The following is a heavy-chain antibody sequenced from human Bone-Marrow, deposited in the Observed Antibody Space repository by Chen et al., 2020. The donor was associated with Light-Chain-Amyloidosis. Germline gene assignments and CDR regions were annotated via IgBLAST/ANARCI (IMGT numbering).Heavy chain of an antibody. CDR2: ISPDGKTT. J-gene: IGHJ4*02. Sequence: EVHQVETGGALIQPGGSLRLSCAASGFTFSTYWMHWVRQTPGKGLVWVSRISPDGKTTYYADSVKGRFTISRDNAKNTLFLQMNSLRVEDTAVYFCVRGTSGGYGLFDQWGQGPLVTVSS. V-gene: IGHV3-74*02. CDR1: GFTFSTYW. CDR3: VRGTSGGYGLFDQ. D-gene: IGHD2-2*01.